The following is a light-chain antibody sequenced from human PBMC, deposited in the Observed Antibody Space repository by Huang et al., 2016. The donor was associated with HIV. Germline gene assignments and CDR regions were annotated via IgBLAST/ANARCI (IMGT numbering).Light chain of an antibody. V-gene: IGKV3-15*01. CDR3: QQYNNWPRT. J-gene: IGKJ1*01. CDR1: QSVSSN. CDR2: GSS. Sequence: VMMSQSPATLAASPGERVTLSCRASQSVSSNLAWYQQKPGQAPRLLIYGSSTRATGIPARCSGSGSGTEFTLTISSLQSEDFAVYYCQQYNNWPRTFGQGTKVEIK.